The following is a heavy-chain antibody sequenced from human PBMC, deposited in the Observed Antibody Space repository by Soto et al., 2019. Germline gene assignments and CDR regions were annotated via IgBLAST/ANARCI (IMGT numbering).Heavy chain of an antibody. CDR2: MNPNSGNT. CDR1: GYTFTSYD. Sequence: GASVKVSCKASGYTFTSYDINWVRQATGQGLEWMGWMNPNSGNTGYAQKFQGRVTMTRNTSISTAYMELSSLRSEDTAVYYCARDYSSSSYDAFDIWGQGTMVTGSS. J-gene: IGHJ3*02. D-gene: IGHD6-13*01. CDR3: ARDYSSSSYDAFDI. V-gene: IGHV1-8*01.